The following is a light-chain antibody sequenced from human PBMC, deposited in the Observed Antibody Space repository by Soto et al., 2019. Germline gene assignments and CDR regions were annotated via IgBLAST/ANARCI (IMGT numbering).Light chain of an antibody. CDR1: SSDVGGYNY. CDR3: SSYTSSGTLV. V-gene: IGLV2-14*01. Sequence: QSALTQPASVSGSPGQSITISYTGTSSDVGGYNYVSWYQHHPGKAPKVILYEVSSRPSGVSNRFSGSKSGDTASLIISGLQAEDEADYYCSSYTSSGTLVFGGGTQLTVL. CDR2: EVS. J-gene: IGLJ7*01.